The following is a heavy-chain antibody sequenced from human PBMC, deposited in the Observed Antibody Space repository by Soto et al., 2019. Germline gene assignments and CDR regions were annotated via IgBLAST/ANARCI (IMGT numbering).Heavy chain of an antibody. CDR3: AWLLRGFGVVTNDAFDI. V-gene: IGHV4-59*11. CDR2: IYYSGST. D-gene: IGHD3-3*01. Sequence: PSQTLRLRNTVSGGSISSQCCRWIRQPPGKGLEWIGYIYYSGSTNYNPSLKSRVTISVDTSKNQFSLKLSSVTAADTAVYYCAWLLRGFGVVTNDAFDIWGQGTMVTVSS. J-gene: IGHJ3*02. CDR1: GGSISSQC.